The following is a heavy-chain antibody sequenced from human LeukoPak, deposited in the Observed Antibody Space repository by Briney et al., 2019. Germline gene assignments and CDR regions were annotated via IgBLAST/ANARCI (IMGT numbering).Heavy chain of an antibody. CDR3: ARDIFDY. J-gene: IGHJ4*02. CDR1: GFTFSSYE. V-gene: IGHV3-48*03. CDR2: ISSSGSTR. Sequence: GGSLRLSCAASGFTFSSYEINWVRQAPGQGLEWVSYISSSGSTRYYADSVKGRFTISRDDAKNSVYLQMNSLRAEDTAVYYCARDIFDYWGQGSLVTVTS.